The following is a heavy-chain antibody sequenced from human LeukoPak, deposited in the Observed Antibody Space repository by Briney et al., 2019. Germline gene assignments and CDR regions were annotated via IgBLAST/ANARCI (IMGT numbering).Heavy chain of an antibody. CDR2: IKADGSGA. J-gene: IGHJ4*02. D-gene: IGHD6-13*01. CDR3: ARYTRPIDY. V-gene: IGHV3-7*05. Sequence: PGGSLRLSCAASGFTFSSPWMSWVRQAPGKGREWVATIKADGSGAYYVDSVKGRFTISRDNAKNSLYLQMNSLRAEDTAVYFCARYTRPIDYWGQGTLVTVSS. CDR1: GFTFSSPW.